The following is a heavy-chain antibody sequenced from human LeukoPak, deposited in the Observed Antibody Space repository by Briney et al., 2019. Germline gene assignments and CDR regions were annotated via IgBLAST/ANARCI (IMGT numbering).Heavy chain of an antibody. V-gene: IGHV3-15*01. CDR3: TTDGVGVEGATYDN. CDR1: RFTFINAW. J-gene: IGHJ4*02. Sequence: GGSLRLSCAASRFTFINAWMAWVRQAPGKGLKWVGRIKAKAHGGTIEYAAPVKGRFTISRDDSKNTLYLQMNSLKTEDTAVYYCTTDGVGVEGATYDNWGQGTLVSVSS. CDR2: IKAKAHGGTI. D-gene: IGHD1-26*01.